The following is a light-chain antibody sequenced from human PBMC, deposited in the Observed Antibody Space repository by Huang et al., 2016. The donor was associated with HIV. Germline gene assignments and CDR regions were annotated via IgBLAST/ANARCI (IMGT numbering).Light chain of an antibody. V-gene: IGKV2D-29*02. CDR2: EVS. Sequence: DIVMTQTPISLSVTPGQPASMSCKSNQSLLSGDGNTYLYWYQQKPGQSTHLLIYEVSKRLSGVSDRFSGSGSATDFTLKISRVEAEDVGTYFCMQSRQFPLTFGHGTKVEVK. J-gene: IGKJ1*01. CDR1: QSLLSGDGNTY. CDR3: MQSRQFPLT.